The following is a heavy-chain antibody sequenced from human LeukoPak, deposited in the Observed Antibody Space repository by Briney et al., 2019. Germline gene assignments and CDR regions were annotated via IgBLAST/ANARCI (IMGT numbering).Heavy chain of an antibody. D-gene: IGHD6-19*01. CDR2: VSPDSGDT. V-gene: IGHV1-8*01. Sequence: ASVKVSCKASGYTFTNNDINWVRQATGQGIEWMGWVSPDSGDTGYAPNFRGRVTMTTDTSINTAYMELTSLTSEDTAIYYCTRGCAAGDWGQGTLVTVSS. CDR1: GYTFTNND. CDR3: TRGCAAGD. J-gene: IGHJ4*02.